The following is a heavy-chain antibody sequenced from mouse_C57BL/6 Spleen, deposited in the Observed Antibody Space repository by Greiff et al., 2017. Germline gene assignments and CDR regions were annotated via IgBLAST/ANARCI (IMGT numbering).Heavy chain of an antibody. V-gene: IGHV1-55*01. CDR2: IYPGSGST. CDR1: GYTFTSYW. Sequence: QVQLKQPGAELVKPGASVKMSCKASGYTFTSYWITWVKQRPGQGLEWIGDIYPGSGSTNYNEKFKSKATLTVDTSSSTAYMQLSSLTSEDSAVYYCAGYDYDVYYFDYWGQGTTLTVSS. D-gene: IGHD2-4*01. CDR3: AGYDYDVYYFDY. J-gene: IGHJ2*01.